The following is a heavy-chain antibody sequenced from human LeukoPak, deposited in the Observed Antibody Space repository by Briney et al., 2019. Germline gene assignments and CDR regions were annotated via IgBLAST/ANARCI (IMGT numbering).Heavy chain of an antibody. D-gene: IGHD3-16*01. Sequence: SETLSLTCSVSGVSISTYYWTWIRQPAGKGLEWIGRLYIGGTRNYNPSLKSRVTMSIDTSKNQFSLKLSSVTAADTAVYYCARDLPRENSYAYGFWFDPWGQGTLVTVSS. CDR3: ARDLPRENSYAYGFWFDP. J-gene: IGHJ5*02. V-gene: IGHV4-4*07. CDR2: LYIGGTR. CDR1: GVSISTYY.